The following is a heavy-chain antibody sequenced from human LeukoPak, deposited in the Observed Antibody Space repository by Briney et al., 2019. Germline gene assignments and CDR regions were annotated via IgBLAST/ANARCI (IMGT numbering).Heavy chain of an antibody. J-gene: IGHJ4*02. Sequence: SEILSLTCTVSGGSISSDDYYWSWIRQHPGKGLEWIGYIYYSGSTYYNPSLKSRVTISVDTSKNQFSLKLSSVTAADTAVYYCARRRRDYVNDYWGQGTLVTVSS. D-gene: IGHD4-17*01. CDR1: GGSISSDDYY. V-gene: IGHV4-31*03. CDR3: ARRRRDYVNDY. CDR2: IYYSGST.